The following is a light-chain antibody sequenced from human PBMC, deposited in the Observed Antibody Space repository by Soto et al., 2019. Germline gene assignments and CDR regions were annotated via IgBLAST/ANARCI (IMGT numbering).Light chain of an antibody. Sequence: DIQMTQSPSTLSASVGDRVTITCRASQSISSWLAWYQQKPGKAPKLLIYKASSLESGVPSRFSGSGSGTEFTLTISSLQPDDFATYYCQQYQGTLGQGTKVELK. CDR2: KAS. V-gene: IGKV1-5*03. CDR1: QSISSW. J-gene: IGKJ1*01. CDR3: QQYQGT.